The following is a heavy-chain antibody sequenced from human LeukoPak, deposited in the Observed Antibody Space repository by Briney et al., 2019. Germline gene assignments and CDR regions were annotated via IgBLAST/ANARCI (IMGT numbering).Heavy chain of an antibody. CDR1: GGSFSGYY. CDR3: ARGLFGSGYYNNWFDP. J-gene: IGHJ5*02. Sequence: PSETLSLTCAVYGGSFSGYYWSWIRQPPGKGLEWIGEINHSGSTNYNPSLKSRVTISVDTSKNQFSLKLSSVTAADTAVYYCARGLFGSGYYNNWFDPWGQGTLVTVSS. CDR2: INHSGST. V-gene: IGHV4-34*01. D-gene: IGHD3-3*01.